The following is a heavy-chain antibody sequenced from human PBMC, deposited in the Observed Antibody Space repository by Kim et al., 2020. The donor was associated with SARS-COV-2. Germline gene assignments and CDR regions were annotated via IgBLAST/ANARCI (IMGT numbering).Heavy chain of an antibody. CDR3: ARGGVGVTWDSSGHDV. D-gene: IGHD3-22*01. CDR2: ISYDGSNK. V-gene: IGHV3-30*04. J-gene: IGHJ6*02. CDR1: GFTFSSYA. Sequence: GGSLRLSCAASGFTFSSYAMHWVRQAPGKGLEWVAVISYDGSNKYYADSVKGRFTISRDNSKNTLYLQMNSLRAEDTAVYYCARGGVGVTWDSSGHDVWGQGTTVTVSS.